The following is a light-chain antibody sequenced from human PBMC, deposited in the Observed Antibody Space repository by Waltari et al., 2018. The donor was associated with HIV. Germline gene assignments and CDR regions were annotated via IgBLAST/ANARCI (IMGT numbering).Light chain of an antibody. CDR2: EEN. V-gene: IGLV1-51*01. Sequence: QSVLTQPPSVSAAPGQQVSISCSGSTSNVGRYYVYWYQQFPGSSPNLLIYEENHRSSVIPDRCSVSKSGTSATLGITGLQPGDEADYYCETWDSSLSAVVFGGGTKLTVL. J-gene: IGLJ2*01. CDR3: ETWDSSLSAVV. CDR1: TSNVGRYY.